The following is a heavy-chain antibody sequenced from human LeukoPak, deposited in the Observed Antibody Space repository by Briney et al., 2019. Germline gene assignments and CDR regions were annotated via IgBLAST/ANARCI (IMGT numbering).Heavy chain of an antibody. CDR1: GGSISNYY. CDR2: IYYSGST. CDR3: ARQGYSNWNSADYYYGMDV. D-gene: IGHD1-7*01. J-gene: IGHJ6*02. Sequence: SETLSLTCTVSGGSISNYYWTWIRQPPGKGLEWIGYIYYSGSTYYNPSLKSRVTISVDTSKNQFSLKLSSVTAADTAVYYCARQGYSNWNSADYYYGMDVWGQGTTVTVSS. V-gene: IGHV4-59*08.